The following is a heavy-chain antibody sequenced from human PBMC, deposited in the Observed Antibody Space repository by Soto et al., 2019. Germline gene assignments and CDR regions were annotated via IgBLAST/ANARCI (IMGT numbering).Heavy chain of an antibody. J-gene: IGHJ6*03. CDR2: INHSGST. Sequence: SETLSLTCAVYGGSFSGYYWSWIRQPPGKGLEWIGEINHSGSTNYNPSLKSRVTISVDTSKNQFSLKLSSVTAADTAVYYCARVPPSVMTTVSYYYYMDVWGKGTTVTVSS. V-gene: IGHV4-34*01. CDR3: ARVPPSVMTTVSYYYYMDV. CDR1: GGSFSGYY. D-gene: IGHD4-4*01.